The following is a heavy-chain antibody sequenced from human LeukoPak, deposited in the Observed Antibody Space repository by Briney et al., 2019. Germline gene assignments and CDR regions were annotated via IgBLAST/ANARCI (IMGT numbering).Heavy chain of an antibody. CDR1: GGSISSYY. Sequence: SETLSLTCTVSGGSISSYYWSWIRQPPGKGLEWIGYIYYSGSTNYNPSLKSRVTISVDTSKNQFSLKLSSVTAADTAVYYCARCFGDAFDIWGQGTMVTVSS. CDR3: ARCFGDAFDI. V-gene: IGHV4-59*08. CDR2: IYYSGST. D-gene: IGHD3-10*01. J-gene: IGHJ3*02.